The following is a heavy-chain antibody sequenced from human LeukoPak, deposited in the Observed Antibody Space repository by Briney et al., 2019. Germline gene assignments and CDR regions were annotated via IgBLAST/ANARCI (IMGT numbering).Heavy chain of an antibody. V-gene: IGHV4-31*03. D-gene: IGHD3-22*01. Sequence: SQTLSLTCTVSGGSISSGGYYWSWIRQHPGKGLEWIGYIYYSGSTYYNPSLKSRVTISVDTSKNQFSLKLSSVTAADTAVYYCARRRYYDSSGYSRYFDYWGQGTLVTVSS. J-gene: IGHJ4*02. CDR2: IYYSGST. CDR1: GGSISSGGYY. CDR3: ARRRYYDSSGYSRYFDY.